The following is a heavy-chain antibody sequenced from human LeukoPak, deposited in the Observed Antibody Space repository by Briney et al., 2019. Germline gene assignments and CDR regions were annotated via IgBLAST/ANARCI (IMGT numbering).Heavy chain of an antibody. V-gene: IGHV1-46*01. CDR1: GYTFTSYY. D-gene: IGHD2-15*01. Sequence: ASVKVSCKASGYTFTSYYMHWVRQAPGQGLEWMGIINPSGGSTSYAQKFQGRVTMTRDTSTSTVYMELSSLRSGDTAVYYCARAGRVGIVVVVAAHNWFDPWGQGTLVTVSS. J-gene: IGHJ5*02. CDR2: INPSGGST. CDR3: ARAGRVGIVVVVAAHNWFDP.